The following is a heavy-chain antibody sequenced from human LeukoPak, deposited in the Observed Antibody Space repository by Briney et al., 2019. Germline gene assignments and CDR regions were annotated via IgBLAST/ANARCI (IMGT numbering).Heavy chain of an antibody. CDR1: GYTITGYY. CDR3: ARDRGGDTVSYFDY. D-gene: IGHD2-21*01. J-gene: IGHJ4*02. Sequence: ASVKVSCKASGYTITGYYMHWVRQAPGQGLEWMGRINPNSGGTNSAQKFQGRITMTRDTSISTAYMELSRLRSDDTAVYYCARDRGGDTVSYFDYWGQGTLVTVSS. V-gene: IGHV1-2*06. CDR2: INPNSGGT.